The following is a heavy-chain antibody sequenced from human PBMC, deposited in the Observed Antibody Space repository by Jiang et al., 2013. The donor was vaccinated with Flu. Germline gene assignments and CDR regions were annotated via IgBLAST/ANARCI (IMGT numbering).Heavy chain of an antibody. D-gene: IGHD2-8*02. CDR1: GFTFSDYA. V-gene: IGHV3-30*09. Sequence: VQLLESGGGVVQPGRSLRLSCAASGFTFSDYAVHWVRQAPGKGLEWVTSVSYNGRNKYYADSVKGRFAVSRDNSKNTVFLQMDSLKPEDTAVYYCTRVQGHGTGVAPFYWGQGTLVTVSS. CDR3: TRVQGHGTGVAPFY. J-gene: IGHJ4*02. CDR2: VSYNGRNK.